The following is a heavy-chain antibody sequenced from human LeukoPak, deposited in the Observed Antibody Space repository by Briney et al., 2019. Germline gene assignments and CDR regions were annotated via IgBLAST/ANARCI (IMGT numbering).Heavy chain of an antibody. V-gene: IGHV3-9*01. CDR3: AKDRGGELRGGRDY. Sequence: GGSLRLSCAASGFTFDDYAMHWVRQAPGKGLEWVSGISWNSGSIGYADSVKGRFTISRDNAKNSLYLQMNSLRAEDTALYYCAKDRGGELRGGRDYWGQGTLVTVSS. J-gene: IGHJ4*02. CDR1: GFTFDDYA. CDR2: ISWNSGSI. D-gene: IGHD1-26*01.